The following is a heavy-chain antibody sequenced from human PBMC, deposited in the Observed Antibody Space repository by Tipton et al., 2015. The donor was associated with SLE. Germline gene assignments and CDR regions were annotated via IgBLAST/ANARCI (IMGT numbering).Heavy chain of an antibody. CDR2: IYYSGST. D-gene: IGHD2-21*01. CDR3: AKGERRGVIPDY. V-gene: IGHV4-34*01. Sequence: LRLSCAASGFTFSSYAMSWVRQAPGKGLEWIGYIYYSGSTNYNPSLKSRVTISVDTSKNQFSLKLSSVTAADTAVYYCAKGERRGVIPDYWGQGTLVTVSS. CDR1: GFTFSSYA. J-gene: IGHJ4*02.